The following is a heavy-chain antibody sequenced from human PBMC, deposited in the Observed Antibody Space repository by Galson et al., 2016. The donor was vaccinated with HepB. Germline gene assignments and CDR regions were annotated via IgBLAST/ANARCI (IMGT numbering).Heavy chain of an antibody. CDR1: GYTFISYY. Sequence: SVKVSCKASGYTFISYYMHWVRQAPGQGLEWMGWINPHSGATHYAQRSQGWVTMTRDTSINTAYMEVTRLTSDDTAVYYCAKDRDVGAWYFDLWGRGTLVTVSS. V-gene: IGHV1-2*04. CDR2: INPHSGAT. D-gene: IGHD1-26*01. CDR3: AKDRDVGAWYFDL. J-gene: IGHJ2*01.